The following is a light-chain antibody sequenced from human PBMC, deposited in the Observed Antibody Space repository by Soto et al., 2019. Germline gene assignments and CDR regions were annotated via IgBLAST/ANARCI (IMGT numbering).Light chain of an antibody. CDR2: DVN. CDR1: HSDVGNHDF. J-gene: IGLJ1*01. CDR3: QSYDSTLSARYV. Sequence: QSVLTQPRSVSGSPGQSVTISCTGSHSDVGNHDFVSWFQHYPGIAPKLVIFDVNKRPSGVPDRFSGSKSGNTASLTIAGLQADDEADYYCQSYDSTLSARYVFGTGTKLTVL. V-gene: IGLV2-11*01.